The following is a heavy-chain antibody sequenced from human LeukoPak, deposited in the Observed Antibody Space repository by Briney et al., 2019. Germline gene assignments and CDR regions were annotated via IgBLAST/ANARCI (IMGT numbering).Heavy chain of an antibody. V-gene: IGHV4-39*07. D-gene: IGHD5-12*01. CDR3: ARVEAIRIYGMDV. CDR2: IYYSGST. J-gene: IGHJ6*02. Sequence: PSETLSLTCTVSGGSISSSSYYWGWIRQPPGKGLEWIGSIYYSGSTYYNPSLKSRVTISVDTSKNQFSLKLSSVTAADTAVYYCARVEAIRIYGMDVRGQGTTVTVSS. CDR1: GGSISSSSYY.